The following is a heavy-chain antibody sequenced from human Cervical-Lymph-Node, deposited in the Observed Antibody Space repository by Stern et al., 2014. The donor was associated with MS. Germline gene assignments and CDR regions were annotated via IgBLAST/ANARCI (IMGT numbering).Heavy chain of an antibody. CDR3: ARGVYDI. Sequence: VQLVESGGGVVRPGRSLRLSCAASGFTFSSYGMHWVRQAPATGLQWVAFISYDGSNEYYADSVKGRFTISRDNSNNTLYLQTNSLREEDTAVYYCARGVYDIWGQGTLVTVSS. V-gene: IGHV3-30*03. CDR2: ISYDGSNE. J-gene: IGHJ4*02. CDR1: GFTFSSYG. D-gene: IGHD3-22*01.